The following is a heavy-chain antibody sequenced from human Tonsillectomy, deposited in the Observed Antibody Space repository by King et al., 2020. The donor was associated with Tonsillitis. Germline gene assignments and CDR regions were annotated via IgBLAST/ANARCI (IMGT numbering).Heavy chain of an antibody. CDR1: GFTFSSYG. CDR2: IWYDGSNK. J-gene: IGHJ4*02. Sequence: HVQLVESGGGVVQPGRSLRLSCAASGFTFSSYGMHWVRQAPGKGLEWVAGIWYDGSNKYYADSVKGRFTISRDNSKNTLYLQMNSLRAEDTAVYYCARDLVGYCSSTSCHHFDYWGQGTLVTVSS. CDR3: ARDLVGYCSSTSCHHFDY. V-gene: IGHV3-33*01. D-gene: IGHD2-2*01.